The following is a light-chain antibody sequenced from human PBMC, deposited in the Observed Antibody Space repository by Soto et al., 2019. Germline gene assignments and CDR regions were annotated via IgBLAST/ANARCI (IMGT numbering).Light chain of an antibody. Sequence: DIQMTQSPASLSASVGDRVTITCRASQSISSYLNWYQQKPGKGPNLLIYGASSLKSGVPSRFSGSGSGTDFTLTISSLQPEDFATYYCQQSYSAPPWTFGQGTRVDI. J-gene: IGKJ1*01. CDR3: QQSYSAPPWT. CDR2: GAS. V-gene: IGKV1-39*01. CDR1: QSISSY.